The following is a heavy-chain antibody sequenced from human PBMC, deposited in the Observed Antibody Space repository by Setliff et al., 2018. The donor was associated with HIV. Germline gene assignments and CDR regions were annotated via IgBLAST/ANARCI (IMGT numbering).Heavy chain of an antibody. CDR2: IKQDGSEK. CDR3: ASAGAWQRNALDI. D-gene: IGHD5-12*01. J-gene: IGHJ3*02. V-gene: IGHV3-7*05. Sequence: GVLKISCAASGFTFSTYWMSWVRQAPGKGLEWVANIKQDGSEKNYMDSVKGRFTISRDNAKNSLYLQMNSLRVEDTAVYYCASAGAWQRNALDIWGQGTMVTVSS. CDR1: GFTFSTYW.